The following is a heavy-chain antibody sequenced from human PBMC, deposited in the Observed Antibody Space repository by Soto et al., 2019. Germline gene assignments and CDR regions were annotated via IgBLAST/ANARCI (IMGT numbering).Heavy chain of an antibody. J-gene: IGHJ6*02. CDR1: GFTFSSYG. D-gene: IGHD5-12*01. CDR3: AKEARMVATTQAKNYYYYGMDV. Sequence: PGGSLRLSCAASGFTFSSYGMHWVRQAPGKGLEWVAVISYDGSNKYYADSVKGRFTISRDNSKNTLYLQMNSLRAEDTAVYYCAKEARMVATTQAKNYYYYGMDVWGQGTTVTVSS. CDR2: ISYDGSNK. V-gene: IGHV3-30*18.